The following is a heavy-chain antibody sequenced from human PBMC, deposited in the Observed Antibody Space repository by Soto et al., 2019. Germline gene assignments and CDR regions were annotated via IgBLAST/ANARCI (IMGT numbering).Heavy chain of an antibody. CDR2: LSDSGGSI. CDR1: GFTFSSHA. V-gene: IGHV3-23*01. J-gene: IGHJ4*02. CDR3: AKVSSSWYAGFFDL. Sequence: EVQLLESGGGLVQPGGSLRLSCTASGFTFSSHAMTCVRQAPGKGLEWVSGLSDSGGSIYYADSVKGRFTIYRDNSMNTLYLQMKTLRAEDTAVYYCAKVSSSWYAGFFDLWGQGTLVTVSS. D-gene: IGHD6-13*01.